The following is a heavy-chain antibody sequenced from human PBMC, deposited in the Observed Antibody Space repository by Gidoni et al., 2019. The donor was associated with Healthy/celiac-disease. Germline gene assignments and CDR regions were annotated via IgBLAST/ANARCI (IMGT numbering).Heavy chain of an antibody. Sequence: QVQLQESGPGLVKPSQNLSLTCTVSGCSISLRGYYWSWIRQHPGTGLECIGYIYYSGSTYYNPSLKSRVTISVDTSKNQFSLKLSSVTAADTAVYYCARGQKNIVVVPAAIYYYYYMDVWGKGTTVTVSS. CDR2: IYYSGST. J-gene: IGHJ6*03. CDR1: GCSISLRGYY. V-gene: IGHV4-31*03. D-gene: IGHD2-2*01. CDR3: ARGQKNIVVVPAAIYYYYYMDV.